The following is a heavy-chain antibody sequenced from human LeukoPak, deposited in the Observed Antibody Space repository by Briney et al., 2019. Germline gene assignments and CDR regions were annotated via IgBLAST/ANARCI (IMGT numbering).Heavy chain of an antibody. D-gene: IGHD3-10*01. J-gene: IGHJ5*02. CDR3: ARDRGARGRGLA. Sequence: GGSLRLSCAASGFTFRIYSMNWVRQAQETGLEWVSSIGPSSGDIYYADSVKGRFTISRDNDKNSLYLQMNSLRAEDTAVYYCARDRGARGRGLAWGQGTQVTVSS. V-gene: IGHV3-21*01. CDR2: IGPSSGDI. CDR1: GFTFRIYS.